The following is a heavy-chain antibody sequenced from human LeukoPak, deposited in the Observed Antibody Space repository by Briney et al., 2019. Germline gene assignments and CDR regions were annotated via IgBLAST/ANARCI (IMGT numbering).Heavy chain of an antibody. CDR1: GDSVSSNSAA. V-gene: IGHV6-1*01. J-gene: IGHJ5*02. D-gene: IGHD6-19*01. Sequence: SQTLSLTCAISGDSVSSNSAAWNWIRQSPSRGLEWLGRTHYRSKWYNDYAVSVKSRITIKPDTSKNQFSLQLNSVTPEDTAVYYCARDIRYSSGWYPRDNWFDPWGQGTLVTVSS. CDR3: ARDIRYSSGWYPRDNWFDP. CDR2: THYRSKWYN.